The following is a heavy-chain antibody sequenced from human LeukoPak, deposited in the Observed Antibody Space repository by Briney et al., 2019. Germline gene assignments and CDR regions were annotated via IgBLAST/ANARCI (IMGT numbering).Heavy chain of an antibody. V-gene: IGHV3-20*04. Sequence: GGSLRLSCAASGFTFDDYGMSWVRQAPGKGLEWVSGINWNGGSTGYADSVKGRFTISRDNAKNSLYLQMNSLRAEDTALYYCARASEYYYDSSDYYYFDCWGQGTLVTVSS. CDR1: GFTFDDYG. CDR2: INWNGGST. J-gene: IGHJ4*02. D-gene: IGHD3-22*01. CDR3: ARASEYYYDSSDYYYFDC.